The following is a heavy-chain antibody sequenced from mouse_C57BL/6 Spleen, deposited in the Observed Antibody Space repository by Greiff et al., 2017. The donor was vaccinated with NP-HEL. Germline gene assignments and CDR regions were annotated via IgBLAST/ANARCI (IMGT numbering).Heavy chain of an antibody. CDR3: ARHYGNYKGAMDY. Sequence: SGASVKISCKASGYAFSSYWMNWVKQRPGKGLEWIGQIYPGDGDTNYNGKFKGKATLTADKSSSTAYMQLSSLTSEDSAVYFCARHYGNYKGAMDYWGQGTSVTVSS. CDR1: GYAFSSYW. J-gene: IGHJ4*01. V-gene: IGHV1-80*01. D-gene: IGHD2-1*01. CDR2: IYPGDGDT.